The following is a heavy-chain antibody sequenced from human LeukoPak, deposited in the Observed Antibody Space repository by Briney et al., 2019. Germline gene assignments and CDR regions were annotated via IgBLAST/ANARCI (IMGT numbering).Heavy chain of an antibody. CDR2: IKQDGSEK. Sequence: GGSLRLSCAASGFTISSYWMSWVRQAPGKGLEWVANIKQDGSEKYYVDYVKGRFTISRDNAKNSLYLQMNSLRDEDTAVYYCARIIIEIQGSNWFDPWGQGTLVTVSS. J-gene: IGHJ5*02. CDR1: GFTISSYW. D-gene: IGHD2-15*01. CDR3: ARIIIEIQGSNWFDP. V-gene: IGHV3-7*01.